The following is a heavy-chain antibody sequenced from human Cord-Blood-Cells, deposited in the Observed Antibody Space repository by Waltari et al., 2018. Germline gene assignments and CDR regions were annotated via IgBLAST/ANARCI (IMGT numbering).Heavy chain of an antibody. CDR1: GYTFTSYD. CDR2: MNPNSGNT. CDR3: ARGPYYDFWSGYYESNWFDP. J-gene: IGHJ5*02. D-gene: IGHD3-3*01. Sequence: QVQLVQSGAEVKKPGASVKVSCQASGYTFTSYDINWVRQAPGIGLEWMGWMNPNSGNTGYAQKFQGRVTITRNTSISTAYMELSSLRSEDTAVYYCARGPYYDFWSGYYESNWFDPWGQGTLVTVSS. V-gene: IGHV1-8*03.